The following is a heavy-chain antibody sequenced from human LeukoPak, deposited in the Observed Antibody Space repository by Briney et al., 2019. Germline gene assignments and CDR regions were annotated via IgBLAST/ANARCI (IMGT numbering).Heavy chain of an antibody. D-gene: IGHD5-24*01. V-gene: IGHV3-15*01. Sequence: PGGSLRLSCAASGFTFSNAWMSWVRQAPGKGLEWVGRIKSKTDGGTTDYAAPVKGRFTISRDDSKNTLYLQMNSLRAEDTAVYYCAKRDGHHYCFDSWGQGTLVPVSS. CDR2: IKSKTDGGTT. CDR1: GFTFSNAW. CDR3: AKRDGHHYCFDS. J-gene: IGHJ4*02.